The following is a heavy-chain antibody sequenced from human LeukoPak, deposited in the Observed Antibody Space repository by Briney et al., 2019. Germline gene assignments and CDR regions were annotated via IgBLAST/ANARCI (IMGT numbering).Heavy chain of an antibody. V-gene: IGHV4-59*01. CDR3: AREGEYYYGSGSYMHWFDP. D-gene: IGHD3-10*01. Sequence: SETLSLTCTVSGGSISSYYWSWIRQPPGKGLEWIGYIYYSGSTNYNPSLKSRVTISVDTSKNQFSLKLSPVTAADTAVYYCAREGEYYYGSGSYMHWFDPWGQGTLVTVSS. CDR1: GGSISSYY. J-gene: IGHJ5*02. CDR2: IYYSGST.